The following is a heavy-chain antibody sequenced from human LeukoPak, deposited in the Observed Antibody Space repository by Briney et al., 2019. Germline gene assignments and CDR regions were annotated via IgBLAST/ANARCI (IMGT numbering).Heavy chain of an antibody. D-gene: IGHD3/OR15-3a*01. CDR1: GYTFTSYG. V-gene: IGHV1-18*01. Sequence: GASVKVSCKASGYTFTSYGISWVRQAPGQGLEWMGWISAYNGNTNYAQKLQGRVTMTTDTSTSTAYMELRSLRSDDTAVYYCARGLDAGGLGVWYYFDYWGQGTLVTVSS. J-gene: IGHJ4*02. CDR3: ARGLDAGGLGVWYYFDY. CDR2: ISAYNGNT.